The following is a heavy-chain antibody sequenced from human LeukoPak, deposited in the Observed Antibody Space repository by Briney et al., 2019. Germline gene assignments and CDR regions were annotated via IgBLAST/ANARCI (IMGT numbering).Heavy chain of an antibody. CDR3: ARTNQLWFREPAFDY. Sequence: KPSETLSLTCAVSGYSISSGYYWGWIRPPPGKGLEWIGSIYHSGSTYYNPSLKSRVTISVDTSKNQFSLKLSSVTAADTAVYYCARTNQLWFREPAFDYWGQGTLVTVSS. J-gene: IGHJ4*02. V-gene: IGHV4-38-2*01. D-gene: IGHD3-10*01. CDR2: IYHSGST. CDR1: GYSISSGYY.